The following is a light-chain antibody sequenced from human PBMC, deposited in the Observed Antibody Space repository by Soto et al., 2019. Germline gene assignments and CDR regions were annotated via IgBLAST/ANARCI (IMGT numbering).Light chain of an antibody. CDR3: QQYGTSPRT. V-gene: IGKV3-20*01. J-gene: IGKJ4*01. CDR2: GDS. Sequence: EIVLTQSPGTLSLSPGERATLSCRASQSVRSNYLAWYQQNFGQAPRLLIYGDSSRAVGIPDRFSGSGSGTNYTLTISRLEPEDFAVYSCQQYGTSPRTFGGGTKVPFK. CDR1: QSVRSNY.